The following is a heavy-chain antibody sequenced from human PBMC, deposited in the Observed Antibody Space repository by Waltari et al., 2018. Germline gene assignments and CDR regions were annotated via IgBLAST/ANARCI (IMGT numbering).Heavy chain of an antibody. CDR3: ARSENAFDI. V-gene: IGHV3-21*01. CDR2: ISSSSSYI. Sequence: EVQLVESGGGLVKPGGARRLHCAASAFTFISYRMNWVRQAPGKGLEWVSSISSSSSYIYYADSVKGRFTISRDNAKNSLYLQMNSLRAEDTAVYYCARSENAFDIWGQGTMVTVSS. J-gene: IGHJ3*02. CDR1: AFTFISYR.